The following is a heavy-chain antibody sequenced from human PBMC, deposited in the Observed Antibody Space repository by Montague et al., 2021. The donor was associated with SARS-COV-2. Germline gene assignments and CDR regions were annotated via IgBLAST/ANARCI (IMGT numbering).Heavy chain of an antibody. Sequence: SETLSLTCTVAGGSISSYYWSWIRQPPGKGLEWIGYIYYSGSTNYNPSLKSRVTISVDTSKNQFSLMLSSVTAADTAVYYCARRGAYSSGWYSGALDIWGQGTMVTVSS. CDR3: ARRGAYSSGWYSGALDI. J-gene: IGHJ3*02. D-gene: IGHD6-19*01. V-gene: IGHV4-59*08. CDR2: IYYSGST. CDR1: GGSISSYY.